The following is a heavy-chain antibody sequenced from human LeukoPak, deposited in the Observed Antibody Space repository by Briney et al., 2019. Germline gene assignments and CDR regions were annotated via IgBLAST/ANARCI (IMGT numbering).Heavy chain of an antibody. CDR1: GFTFDDFG. CDR3: ARGASLALYYYYMDV. V-gene: IGHV3-20*04. CDR2: INWNGVRT. D-gene: IGHD6-6*01. Sequence: RPGGSLRLSCAASGFTFDDFGMSWVRQAPRRGLEWVSGINWNGVRTGYADSVKGRFTISRDNAKNSLYLQMHSLRAEDTALYYCARGASLALYYYYMDVWGKGTTVTVSS. J-gene: IGHJ6*03.